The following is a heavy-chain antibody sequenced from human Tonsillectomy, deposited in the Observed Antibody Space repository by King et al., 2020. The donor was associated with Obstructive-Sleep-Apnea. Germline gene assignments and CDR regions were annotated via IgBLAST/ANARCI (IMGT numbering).Heavy chain of an antibody. V-gene: IGHV3-30*02. CDR3: AKNEPYSSRWYSSLNYYYYGMDV. Sequence: VQLVESGGGVVQPGRSLRLSGAASGFTFSSYCMHWVRQAPGKGLEWVAFVRYECSNKYYAYAVKGRVTISSDISYQTRCLQMNSLRAEDTAVYYCAKNEPYSSRWYSSLNYYYYGMDVWGQGTTVTVSS. D-gene: IGHD6-13*01. CDR2: VRYECSNK. J-gene: IGHJ6*02. CDR1: GFTFSSYC.